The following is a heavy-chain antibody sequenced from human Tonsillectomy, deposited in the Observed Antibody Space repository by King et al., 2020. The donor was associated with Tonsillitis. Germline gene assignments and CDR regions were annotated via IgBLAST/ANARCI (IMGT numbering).Heavy chain of an antibody. Sequence: VQLVESGGGLVQPGGSLRLSCAASGFTFSSYAMTWVRQAPGKGLEWVSAISGSAGSTYSADSVKGRFTISRDNSKNTLYLQMNSLRAEDTAVYYCAKLGYSSGWYGYFDYWGQGTLVTVSS. CDR2: ISGSAGST. V-gene: IGHV3-23*04. CDR1: GFTFSSYA. J-gene: IGHJ4*02. CDR3: AKLGYSSGWYGYFDY. D-gene: IGHD6-19*01.